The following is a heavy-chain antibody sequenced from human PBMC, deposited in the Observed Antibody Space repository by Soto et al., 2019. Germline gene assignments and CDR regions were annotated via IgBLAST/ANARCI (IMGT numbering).Heavy chain of an antibody. V-gene: IGHV3-33*01. CDR2: IWYDGSNK. J-gene: IGHJ4*02. D-gene: IGHD1-7*01. Sequence: QKYLVESGGGVVQPGGSLRLSCVASGSIFSGYGMHWVRQAPGKGLEWVAVIWYDGSNKYYADSVKGRFTISRDNSKNMLYLQMDSLRAEDTAVYYCARDGIGGTVFRGCCEYWGQGTLVTVSS. CDR1: GSIFSGYG. CDR3: ARDGIGGTVFRGCCEY.